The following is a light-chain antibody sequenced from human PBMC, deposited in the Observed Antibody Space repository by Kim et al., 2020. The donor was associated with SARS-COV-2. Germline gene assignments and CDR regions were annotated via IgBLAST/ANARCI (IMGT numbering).Light chain of an antibody. V-gene: IGKV1-16*01. CDR3: QQYKSYPIT. CDR2: GAS. CDR1: QDINIY. J-gene: IGKJ5*01. Sequence: ASVGDRVTITCRASQDINIYLAWIQQKPGKAPKSLIFGASSLQRGVPSRFSGSGSGTDFTLTISSLQAEDFATYYCQQYKSYPITFGQGTRLEIK.